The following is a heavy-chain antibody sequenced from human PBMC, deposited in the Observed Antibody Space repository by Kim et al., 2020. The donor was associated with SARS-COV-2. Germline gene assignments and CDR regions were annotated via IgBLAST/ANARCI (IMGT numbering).Heavy chain of an antibody. CDR1: GGSISSYY. CDR2: IYYSGST. D-gene: IGHD2-2*01. V-gene: IGHV4-59*08. CDR3: ARQLIYCSSTSCYDNYYYYGMDV. Sequence: SETLSLTCTVSGGSISSYYWSWIRQPPGQGLEWIGYIYYSGSTNYNPSLTSRVTISVDTSKNQFSLKLSSVTAADTAVYYCARQLIYCSSTSCYDNYYYYGMDVWGQGTTVTVSS. J-gene: IGHJ6*02.